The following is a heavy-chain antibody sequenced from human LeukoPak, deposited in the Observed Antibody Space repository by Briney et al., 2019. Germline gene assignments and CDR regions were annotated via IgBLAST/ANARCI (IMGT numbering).Heavy chain of an antibody. CDR3: TRGEHYGSDY. CDR1: GFTFRSYW. CDR2: INNGGKPT. J-gene: IGHJ4*02. Sequence: GGSLRLSRAPASGFTFRSYWMHWVRQAPGNALVWVSGINNGGKPTGNADSVKGRFTISRDNSKNTLYLQMHSLRAEDTAVYYCTRGEHYGSDYWGQRTLVTVSS. D-gene: IGHD3-10*01. V-gene: IGHV3-74*01.